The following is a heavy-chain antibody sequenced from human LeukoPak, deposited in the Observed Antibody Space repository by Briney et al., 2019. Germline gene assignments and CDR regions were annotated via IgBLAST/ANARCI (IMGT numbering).Heavy chain of an antibody. D-gene: IGHD6-13*01. CDR3: ARDQGYSSSFDP. CDR1: GGSLSSYY. Sequence: SETLSLTCTVSGGSLSSYYWSWIRQPPGKGLEWIWYIYYSGSTNYNPSLKSRVTISVDTSKNQFSLKLSSVTAADTAVYYCARDQGYSSSFDPWGQGTLVTVSS. V-gene: IGHV4-59*01. J-gene: IGHJ5*02. CDR2: IYYSGST.